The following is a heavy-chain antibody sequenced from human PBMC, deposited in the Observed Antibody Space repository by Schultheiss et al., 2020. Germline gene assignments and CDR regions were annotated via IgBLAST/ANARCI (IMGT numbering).Heavy chain of an antibody. CDR3: ARGLQGVRVRGVSGYYFDY. CDR2: INPSGGST. J-gene: IGHJ4*02. CDR1: GYTFTSYY. D-gene: IGHD3-10*01. V-gene: IGHV1-46*01. Sequence: ASVKVSCKASGYTFTSYYMHWVRQAPGQGLEWMGIINPSGGSTSYAQKFQGRVTMTRDTSTSTVYMELSSLRSEDTAVYYCARGLQGVRVRGVSGYYFDYWGQGTLVTVSS.